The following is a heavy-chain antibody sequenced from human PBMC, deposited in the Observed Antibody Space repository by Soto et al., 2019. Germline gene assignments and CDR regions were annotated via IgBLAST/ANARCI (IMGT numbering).Heavy chain of an antibody. CDR1: GGTFSSYA. D-gene: IGHD5-18*01. J-gene: IGHJ6*02. V-gene: IGHV1-69*13. CDR3: ARDGYSYGPYYYYYGMDV. CDR2: IIPIFGTA. Sequence: SVKVSCKASGGTFSSYAISWVRQAPGQGLEWMGGIIPIFGTANYAQKFQGRVTITADESTSTAYMELSSLRSEDTAVYYCARDGYSYGPYYYYYGMDVWGQGTTVTVSS.